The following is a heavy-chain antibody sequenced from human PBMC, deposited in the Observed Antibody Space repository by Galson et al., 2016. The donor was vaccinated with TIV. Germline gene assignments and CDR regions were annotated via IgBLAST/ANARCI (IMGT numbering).Heavy chain of an antibody. Sequence: SVKVSCKASGYTFSAYYMHWVRQAPGQGLEWMGWISPNSGDTNYPQKFQGRVTMTRDTSITTAYMELTTLTSDDTAVYYCARFVYGDYVDYWGPGTLVTVSS. J-gene: IGHJ4*02. D-gene: IGHD4-17*01. CDR3: ARFVYGDYVDY. V-gene: IGHV1-2*02. CDR1: GYTFSAYY. CDR2: ISPNSGDT.